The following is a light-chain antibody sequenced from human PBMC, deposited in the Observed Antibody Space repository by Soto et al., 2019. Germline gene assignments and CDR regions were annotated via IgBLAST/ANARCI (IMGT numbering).Light chain of an antibody. CDR2: EVS. CDR1: SSDVGGYNY. CDR3: SSYTSSSTYV. Sequence: QSVLTQPDSVSGSPGQSITISCTGTSSDVGGYNYVSWYQQHPGKAPKLMIHEVSNRPSGVSNRFSGSKSGNTASLTISGLQAEDEADYYCSSYTSSSTYVFGTGTKV. J-gene: IGLJ1*01. V-gene: IGLV2-14*01.